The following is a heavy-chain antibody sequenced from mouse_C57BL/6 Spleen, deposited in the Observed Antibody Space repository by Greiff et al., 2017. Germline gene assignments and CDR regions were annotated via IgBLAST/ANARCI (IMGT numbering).Heavy chain of an antibody. Sequence: EVQVVESGPGLVKPSQSLSLTCSVTGYSITSGYYWNWIRQFPGNKLEWMGYISYDGSNNYNPSLKNRISITRDTSKNQFFLKLNSVTTEDTATYYCARDLGGAFAYWGQGTLVTVSA. CDR1: GYSITSGYY. CDR2: ISYDGSN. D-gene: IGHD3-1*01. CDR3: ARDLGGAFAY. V-gene: IGHV3-6*01. J-gene: IGHJ3*01.